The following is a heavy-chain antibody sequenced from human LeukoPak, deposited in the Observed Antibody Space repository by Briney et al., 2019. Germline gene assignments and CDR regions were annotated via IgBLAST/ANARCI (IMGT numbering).Heavy chain of an antibody. Sequence: GGSLRLSCAASGFTVSSNYMSWVRQAPGKGLEWVSVIYSGGSTYYADSVKGRFTISRDNSKNTLYLQMNSLRAEDTAVYYCAKDFAMASYYFDYWGQGTLVTVSS. D-gene: IGHD5-18*01. CDR1: GFTVSSNY. CDR3: AKDFAMASYYFDY. V-gene: IGHV3-53*05. J-gene: IGHJ4*02. CDR2: IYSGGST.